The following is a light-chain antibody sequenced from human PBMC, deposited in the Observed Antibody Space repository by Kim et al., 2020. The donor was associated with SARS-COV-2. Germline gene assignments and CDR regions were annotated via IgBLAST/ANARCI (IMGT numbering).Light chain of an antibody. Sequence: QSITISCTGTSSDVGGYKYVSWYQQHPGNAPKLLIYGVRKRPSGISNRFSGSKSGNTASLTISGLQAEDEADYYCTSYTSSNDWVFGGGTQLTVL. V-gene: IGLV2-14*04. CDR3: TSYTSSNDWV. CDR1: SSDVGGYKY. CDR2: GVR. J-gene: IGLJ3*02.